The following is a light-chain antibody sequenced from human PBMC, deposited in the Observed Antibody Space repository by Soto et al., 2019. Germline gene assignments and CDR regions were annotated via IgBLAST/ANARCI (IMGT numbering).Light chain of an antibody. CDR2: KTS. Sequence: DIPMTQSPSTLSASVGDRVTITCRASQSISIWLAWYQQKPGKAPNLLTYKTSSLETGVPSRFSGSGSGTEFTLTINSLQPDDFATYYCQHWNDYSWTFGQGTKVEVK. V-gene: IGKV1-5*03. J-gene: IGKJ1*01. CDR3: QHWNDYSWT. CDR1: QSISIW.